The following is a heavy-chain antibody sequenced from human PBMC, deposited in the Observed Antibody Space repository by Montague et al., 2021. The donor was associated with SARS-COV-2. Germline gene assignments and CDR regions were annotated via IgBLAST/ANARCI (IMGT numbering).Heavy chain of an antibody. D-gene: IGHD6-13*01. CDR1: DGPISGYY. CDR3: AGDRFIAGGRLPHGFDP. V-gene: IGHV4-59*01. J-gene: IGHJ5*02. CDR2: IYYSGGT. Sequence: SETLSLTCSVSDGPISGYYWSWIRQSPGKGLEWIGYIYYSGGTIXXPSLKSRVIISVYTSKSQFSMKLSSVTAADTAVYYCAGDRFIAGGRLPHGFDPWGQGALVTVAS.